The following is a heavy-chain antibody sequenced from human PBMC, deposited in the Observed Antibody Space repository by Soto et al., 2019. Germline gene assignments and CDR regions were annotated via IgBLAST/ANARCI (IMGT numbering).Heavy chain of an antibody. CDR3: AKDIMITFGGVIVIGAFDI. Sequence: EVQLVESGGGLVQPGRSLRLSCAASGFTFDDYAMHWVRQAPGKGLEWVSGISWNSGSIGYADSVKGRFTISRDNAKNSLYLKMNSLRAEDTALYYCAKDIMITFGGVIVIGAFDIWGQGTMVTVSS. CDR2: ISWNSGSI. D-gene: IGHD3-16*02. CDR1: GFTFDDYA. J-gene: IGHJ3*02. V-gene: IGHV3-9*01.